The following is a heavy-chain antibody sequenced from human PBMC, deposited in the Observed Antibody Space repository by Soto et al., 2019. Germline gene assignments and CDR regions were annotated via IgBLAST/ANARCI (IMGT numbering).Heavy chain of an antibody. V-gene: IGHV1-18*01. CDR3: ARELRYFVWLANRPDVFHF. CDR2: ISAYNGNT. J-gene: IGHJ3*01. Sequence: ASVKVSCKASGYTFTSYGISWVRQAPGQGLEWMGWISAYNGNTNYAQKLQGRVTMATDTSTSTAYMELRSLRSDDTAVNYCARELRYFVWLANRPDVFHFWGQGTMVTVSS. D-gene: IGHD3-9*01. CDR1: GYTFTSYG.